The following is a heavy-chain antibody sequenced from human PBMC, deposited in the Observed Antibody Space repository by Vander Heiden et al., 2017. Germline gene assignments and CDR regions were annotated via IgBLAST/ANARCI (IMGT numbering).Heavy chain of an antibody. CDR1: DSTITYAW. D-gene: IGHD6-6*01. J-gene: IGHJ4*02. CDR3: TTGLANYFAF. Sequence: EVQLVESGGGLVEPGVSLRLSCAASDSTITYAWMPWSRQAPGKGLEWVGRIKSIAHGGTTDYAASVEGRFTISRDDSTKTLYLQMNSLQTGDTAVYYCTTGLANYFAFWGQGTLVTVSS. V-gene: IGHV3-15*07. CDR2: IKSIAHGGTT.